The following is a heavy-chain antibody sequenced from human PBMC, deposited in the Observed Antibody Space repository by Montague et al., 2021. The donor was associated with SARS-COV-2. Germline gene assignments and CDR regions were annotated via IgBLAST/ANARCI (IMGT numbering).Heavy chain of an antibody. CDR2: IYYSGST. D-gene: IGHD6-19*01. V-gene: IGHV4-59*01. CDR1: GGSISSYY. J-gene: IGHJ3*02. CDR3: ARGSGWMGNAFDI. Sequence: SETLSLTCTVYGGSISSYYWSWIRQPPGKGLEWIGYIYYSGSTNXNPSLKSRVTISVDTSKNQFSLKLSSVTAADTAVYYCARGSGWMGNAFDIWGQGTMVTVSS.